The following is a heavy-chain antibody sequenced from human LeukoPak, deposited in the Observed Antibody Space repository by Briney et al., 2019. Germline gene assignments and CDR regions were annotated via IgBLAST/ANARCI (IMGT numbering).Heavy chain of an antibody. CDR3: SRGPIQLWVHNGMDV. V-gene: IGHV3-49*04. CDR1: GFTVGDHA. CDR2: IRSNAYRGTT. D-gene: IGHD5-18*01. J-gene: IGHJ6*02. Sequence: GVLRLSCTTSGFTVGDHAMSWVRQAPGRGLEWVGFIRSNAYRGTTEYAASVKGRFTISRDDSKSVVYLQMNSLKSEDTAVYYCSRGPIQLWVHNGMDVWGQGTTVTVSS.